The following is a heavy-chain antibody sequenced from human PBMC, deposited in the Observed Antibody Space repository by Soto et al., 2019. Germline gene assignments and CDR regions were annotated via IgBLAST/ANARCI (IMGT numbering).Heavy chain of an antibody. J-gene: IGHJ4*02. D-gene: IGHD6-13*01. CDR3: AKFPRIAAAGTGSGDY. V-gene: IGHV3-23*01. Sequence: GGSLRLSCAASGFTFSSYAMSWVRQAPGKGLEWVSAISGSGGSTYYADSVKGRFTISRDNSKNTLYLQMNSLRAEDTAVYYCAKFPRIAAAGTGSGDYWGQGTLVTVSS. CDR1: GFTFSSYA. CDR2: ISGSGGST.